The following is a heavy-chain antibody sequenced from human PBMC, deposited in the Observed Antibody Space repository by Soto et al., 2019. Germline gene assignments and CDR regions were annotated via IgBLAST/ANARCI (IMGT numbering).Heavy chain of an antibody. D-gene: IGHD3-16*01. CDR1: GGTFSSYA. CDR2: IIPIFGTA. CDR3: ARRLWGSTPVRYYGMDV. V-gene: IGHV1-69*13. Sequence: ASVKVSCKASGGTFSSYAISWVRQAPGQGLEWMGGIIPIFGTANYAQKFQGRVTITADESTSTAYMELSSLRSEDTAVYYCARRLWGSTPVRYYGMDVWGQGTTVTVSS. J-gene: IGHJ6*02.